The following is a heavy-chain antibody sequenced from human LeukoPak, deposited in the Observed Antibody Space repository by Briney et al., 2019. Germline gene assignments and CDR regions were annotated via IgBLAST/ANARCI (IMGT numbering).Heavy chain of an antibody. J-gene: IGHJ4*02. V-gene: IGHV3-48*01. D-gene: IGHD6-6*01. CDR1: GFTFSSYS. CDR2: ISSSSTI. Sequence: GGSLRLSCAASGFTFSSYSMNWVRQAPGKGLEWVSYISSSSTIYYADSVKGRFTISRDNAKNSLYLQMNSLRAEDTAVYYCARGKMQQLVPYYFDYWGQGTLATVSS. CDR3: ARGKMQQLVPYYFDY.